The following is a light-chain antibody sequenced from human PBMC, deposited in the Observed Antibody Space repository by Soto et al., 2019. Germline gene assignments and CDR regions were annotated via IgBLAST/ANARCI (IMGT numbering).Light chain of an antibody. CDR2: EVS. CDR3: SSYTSSSTVV. Sequence: QSVLTQPASVSGSPGQSITISCTGTSSDVGGYNYVYWYQQHPGKAPKLMIYEVSNRPSGVSNRFSGSKSGNTASLTISGLQAEDEADYYCSSYTSSSTVVFGTGTKLTVL. CDR1: SSDVGGYNY. J-gene: IGLJ1*01. V-gene: IGLV2-14*01.